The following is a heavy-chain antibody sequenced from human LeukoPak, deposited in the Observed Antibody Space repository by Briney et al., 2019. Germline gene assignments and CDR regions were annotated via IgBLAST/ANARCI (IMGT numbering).Heavy chain of an antibody. Sequence: GGSLRLSCAASEFIFRNYWMIWVRQAPGKGLEWVANIKHDGTETNYVDSVKGRFTISRDNAKKSQYLQMNSLRAEDSAVYYCATDRDGYRKNWYRFHYWGQGTRVAVSS. V-gene: IGHV3-7*04. CDR3: ATDRDGYRKNWYRFHY. D-gene: IGHD5-24*01. CDR1: EFIFRNYW. J-gene: IGHJ4*02. CDR2: IKHDGTET.